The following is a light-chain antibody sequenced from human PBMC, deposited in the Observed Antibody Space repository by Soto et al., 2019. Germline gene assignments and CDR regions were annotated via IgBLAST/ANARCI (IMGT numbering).Light chain of an antibody. CDR3: MQALQTPLT. J-gene: IGKJ4*01. Sequence: DIVMTQSPLSLPVTPGEPASISCRSSQSLLHSNGYNYLDWYLQKPGQSPQLLIYLGSNRASGVPDRFSGRGSGTDFTLHISRVEAEDVGVYYCMQALQTPLTFGGGTKVDIK. V-gene: IGKV2-28*01. CDR2: LGS. CDR1: QSLLHSNGYNY.